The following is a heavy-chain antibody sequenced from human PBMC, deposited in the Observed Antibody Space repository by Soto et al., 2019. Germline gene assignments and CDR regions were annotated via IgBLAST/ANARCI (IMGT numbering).Heavy chain of an antibody. D-gene: IGHD2-15*01. Sequence: SVKVSCKASGGTFSSYAISWVRQAPGQGLEWMGGIIPIFGTANYAQKFQGRVTITADESTSTAYMELSSPRSEDTAVYYCAREGYCRGGRCSVLGAFDIWGQGTMVTVSS. CDR1: GGTFSSYA. CDR2: IIPIFGTA. V-gene: IGHV1-69*13. CDR3: AREGYCRGGRCSVLGAFDI. J-gene: IGHJ3*02.